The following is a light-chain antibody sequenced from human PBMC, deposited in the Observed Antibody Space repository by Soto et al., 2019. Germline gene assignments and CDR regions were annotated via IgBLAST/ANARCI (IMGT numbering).Light chain of an antibody. CDR3: QKYNSAPLT. Sequence: DIQMTQSPSSLSASVGDRVTITCRASQGINNYLAWYQQKPGKVPRLMIHAASTLHSGVPSRFSGGGSGTEFTLTISSLEPEDVATYYCQKYNSAPLTFGGGTRVEIK. CDR2: AAS. J-gene: IGKJ4*01. V-gene: IGKV1-27*01. CDR1: QGINNY.